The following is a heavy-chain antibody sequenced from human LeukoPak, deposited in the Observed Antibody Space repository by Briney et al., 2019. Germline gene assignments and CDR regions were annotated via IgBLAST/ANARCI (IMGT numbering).Heavy chain of an antibody. CDR2: ISVYNGNT. D-gene: IGHD2-15*01. V-gene: IGHV1-18*01. CDR1: GYTFTSYG. J-gene: IGHJ4*02. CDR3: ARLEKVVVPATFDY. Sequence: ASVKVSCKASGYTFTSYGISWVRQAPGQGLEWMGWISVYNGNTNYAQKLQGRVTMTTDTSTSTAYMELRSLRSDDTAVYYCARLEKVVVPATFDYWGQGTLVTVSS.